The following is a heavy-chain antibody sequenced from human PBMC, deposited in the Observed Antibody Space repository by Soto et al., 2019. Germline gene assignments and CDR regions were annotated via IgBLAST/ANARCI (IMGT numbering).Heavy chain of an antibody. D-gene: IGHD6-19*01. Sequence: QVQLVESGGGVVQPGRSLRLSCAASGFTFSSYGMHWVGQAAGKGLEWVAVISYDGSNKYYADSVKGRFTISRDNSKNTLYLQMNSLRAEDTAVYYCAIYSSGWYPLDYWGQGTLVTVSS. CDR2: ISYDGSNK. CDR3: AIYSSGWYPLDY. V-gene: IGHV3-30*03. CDR1: GFTFSSYG. J-gene: IGHJ4*02.